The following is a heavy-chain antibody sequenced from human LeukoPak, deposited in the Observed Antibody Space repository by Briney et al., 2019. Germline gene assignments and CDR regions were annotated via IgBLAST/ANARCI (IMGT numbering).Heavy chain of an antibody. CDR2: IFYSGST. D-gene: IGHD4-11*01. Sequence: PSETLSLTCTVSGGSISSYYWSWIRQPPGKGLEWIGYIFYSGSTNYNPSLKSRVTISVDTSKNQFSLKLSSVTAADTAVYYCARAPLEARYRNDYWGQGPLVTVSS. V-gene: IGHV4-59*01. CDR3: ARAPLEARYRNDY. CDR1: GGSISSYY. J-gene: IGHJ4*02.